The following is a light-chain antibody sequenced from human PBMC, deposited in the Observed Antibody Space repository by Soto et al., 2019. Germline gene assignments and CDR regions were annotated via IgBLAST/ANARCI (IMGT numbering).Light chain of an antibody. J-gene: IGLJ1*01. CDR1: SSDVGGYNY. Sequence: QSVLPQPASVSGSPGQSITISCTGTSSDVGGYNYVSWYQQHPGKAPKLMIYDVSNRPSGVSNRFSGSKSGNTASLTIPGLQAEDEADYYCSSYTSSSTLEVFGTGTKVTVL. CDR3: SSYTSSSTLEV. CDR2: DVS. V-gene: IGLV2-14*01.